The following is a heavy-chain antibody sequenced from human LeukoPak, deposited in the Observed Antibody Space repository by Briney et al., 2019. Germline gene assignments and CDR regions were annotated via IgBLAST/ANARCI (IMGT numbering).Heavy chain of an antibody. V-gene: IGHV3-53*01. CDR3: AKSTGAGSGSGLIDY. D-gene: IGHD3-10*01. CDR2: IYSGGNT. Sequence: GGSLRLSCAASGFTVKNNYMSWVRQAPGKGLEWVSLIYSGGNTYYADSVKGRFTISRDNSENTLYLQMNSLRAEDTAVYYCAKSTGAGSGSGLIDYWGQGTLVTVSS. J-gene: IGHJ4*02. CDR1: GFTVKNNY.